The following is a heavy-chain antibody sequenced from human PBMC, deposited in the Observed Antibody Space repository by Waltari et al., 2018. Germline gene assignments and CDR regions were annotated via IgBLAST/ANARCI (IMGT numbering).Heavy chain of an antibody. D-gene: IGHD1-26*01. CDR2: IRSTSYGGTT. CDR1: EFHKFANA. CDR3: ARDAGLQVSGRLYFQH. Sequence: EVQLVESGGGLVQPGRPLTISCRASEFHKFANALSWYRQAPGKGLEWLGFIRSTSYGGTTEIAPSVRDRVTISRDASGGIAYLQMDSLKADDTAVYFCARDAGLQVSGRLYFQHWGQGTLVTVSS. J-gene: IGHJ1*01. V-gene: IGHV3-49*03.